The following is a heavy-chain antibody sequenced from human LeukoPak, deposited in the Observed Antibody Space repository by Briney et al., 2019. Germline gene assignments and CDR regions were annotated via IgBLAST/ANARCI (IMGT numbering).Heavy chain of an antibody. CDR2: IYYSGST. D-gene: IGHD2-15*01. Sequence: TASETLSLTCTVSGGSISSSSYYWGWIRQPPGKGLEWIGSIYYSGSTYYNPSLKSRVTISVDTSKNQFSLKLSSVTAADTAVYYCAGGGAYCSGGSCYSGAFDIWGQGTMVTASS. V-gene: IGHV4-39*01. CDR3: AGGGAYCSGGSCYSGAFDI. CDR1: GGSISSSSYY. J-gene: IGHJ3*02.